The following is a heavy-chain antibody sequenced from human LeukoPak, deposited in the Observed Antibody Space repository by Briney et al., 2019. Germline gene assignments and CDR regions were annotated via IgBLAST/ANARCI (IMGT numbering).Heavy chain of an antibody. Sequence: GGSLRLSCAASGFTFSSYEMHWVRQAPGKGLEWVSYISSSGSTIYYTDSVKGRFTISRDNAKNSLYLQMNSLRAEDTAVYYCARDYGGSSPFDYWGQGTLVTVSS. CDR2: ISSSGSTI. V-gene: IGHV3-48*03. CDR1: GFTFSSYE. J-gene: IGHJ4*02. D-gene: IGHD4-23*01. CDR3: ARDYGGSSPFDY.